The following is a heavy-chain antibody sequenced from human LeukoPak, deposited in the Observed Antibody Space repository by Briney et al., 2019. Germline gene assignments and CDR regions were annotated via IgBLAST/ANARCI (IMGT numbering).Heavy chain of an antibody. J-gene: IGHJ4*02. Sequence: GESLKISCKGSGYSFTSYWIGWVRQMPGKGLEWMGIIYPGDSDTRYSASFQGQVTISADKSISTAYLQWSSLKASDTAMYYCARSVVWFGELDDYWGQGTLVTVSS. CDR2: IYPGDSDT. CDR1: GYSFTSYW. V-gene: IGHV5-51*01. D-gene: IGHD3-10*01. CDR3: ARSVVWFGELDDY.